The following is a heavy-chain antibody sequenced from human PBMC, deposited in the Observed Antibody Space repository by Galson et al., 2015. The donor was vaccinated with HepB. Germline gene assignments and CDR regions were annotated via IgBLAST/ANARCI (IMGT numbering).Heavy chain of an antibody. D-gene: IGHD3-3*01. V-gene: IGHV1-24*01. CDR3: ATEGVTIFGVLTPGGFDY. CDR2: FDPEDGET. CDR1: GYTLTELS. Sequence: SVKVSCKVSGYTLTELSMHWVRQAPGKGLEWMGGFDPEDGETIFAQKFQGRVTMTEDTSTDTAYMELSSLRSEDTAVYFCATEGVTIFGVLTPGGFDYWGQGTLVTVSS. J-gene: IGHJ4*02.